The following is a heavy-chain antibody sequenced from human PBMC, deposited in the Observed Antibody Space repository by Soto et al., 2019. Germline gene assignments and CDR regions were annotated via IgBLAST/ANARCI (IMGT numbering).Heavy chain of an antibody. J-gene: IGHJ3*02. V-gene: IGHV3-48*01. Sequence: EVQLVESGGGLVQPGGSLRLSCAASGFTFSSYSMNWVRQAPGKGLEWVSYISSSSSTIYYADSVKGRFTISRDNAKNSRYLQRNSLRAEDTAVYYCARAYVDAFDIWGQGTLVTVSS. CDR3: ARAYVDAFDI. CDR1: GFTFSSYS. CDR2: ISSSSSTI. D-gene: IGHD3-16*01.